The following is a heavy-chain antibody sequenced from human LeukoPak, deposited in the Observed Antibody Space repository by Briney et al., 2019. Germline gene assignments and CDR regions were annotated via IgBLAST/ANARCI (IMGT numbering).Heavy chain of an antibody. Sequence: SLKVSCKASRGTFTSYAISWVLHAPGRGLEWMGAIIPIFGTANSAQKLLGRVTITADESTRTAYMELRSLRSEDTAVYYCARVGLEGSGSYSSDYWGQGTLVTVSS. D-gene: IGHD3-10*01. J-gene: IGHJ4*02. CDR2: IIPIFGTA. CDR1: RGTFTSYA. CDR3: ARVGLEGSGSYSSDY. V-gene: IGHV1-69*13.